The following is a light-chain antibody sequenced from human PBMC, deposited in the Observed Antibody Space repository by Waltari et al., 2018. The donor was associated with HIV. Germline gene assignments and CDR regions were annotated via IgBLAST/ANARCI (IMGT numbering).Light chain of an antibody. CDR1: QSVGTY. J-gene: IGKJ5*01. Sequence: EIVLTQSPATLSLYPGDTATLSCRASQSVGTYLAWYQQKPGQAPRLLIFASINRAPGIPARFSGSGSGTDFTLTISSLESEDSAIYYCQQRSNWPPITFGQGTRLEI. CDR3: QQRSNWPPIT. V-gene: IGKV3-11*01. CDR2: ASI.